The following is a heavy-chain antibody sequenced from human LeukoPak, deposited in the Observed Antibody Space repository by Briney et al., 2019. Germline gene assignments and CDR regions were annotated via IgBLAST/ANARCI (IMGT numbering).Heavy chain of an antibody. J-gene: IGHJ6*03. CDR3: AKGPAAPICSSTSCHIQGGYYYYYMDV. D-gene: IGHD2-2*02. V-gene: IGHV3-48*01. Sequence: GGSLRLSCAASGFTFSSYNMNWVRQAPGKGPEWISYISSTSNTMYYADSVKGRFTISRDNSKNTLYLQMNSLRAEDTAVYYCAKGPAAPICSSTSCHIQGGYYYYYMDVWGKGTTVTVSS. CDR1: GFTFSSYN. CDR2: ISSTSNTM.